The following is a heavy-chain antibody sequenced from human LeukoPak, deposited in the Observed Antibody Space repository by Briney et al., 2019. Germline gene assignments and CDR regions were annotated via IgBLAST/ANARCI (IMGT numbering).Heavy chain of an antibody. D-gene: IGHD4-17*01. CDR1: GYSISSGFY. J-gene: IGHJ5*02. Sequence: SETLSLTCNVSGYSISSGFYWAWIRQPPGKGLEWIGNIYHTGSTYYNPSLKSRITISIDTSKNQFSLNLTSVTAADTAVYHCARCYGDFCVWFDPWGQGTLVIVSS. CDR2: IYHTGST. CDR3: ARCYGDFCVWFDP. V-gene: IGHV4-38-2*02.